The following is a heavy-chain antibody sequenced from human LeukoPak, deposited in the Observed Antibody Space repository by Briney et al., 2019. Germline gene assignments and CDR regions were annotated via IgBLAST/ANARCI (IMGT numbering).Heavy chain of an antibody. Sequence: ASVKVSCKVSGYTLTESSMHWVRQAPGKGLEWMGGFGPEDGETIYAQNFQGRVTMTGDTSTDTAYMELSSLRSEDTAVYYCATVGLIKPEYYDRSGYYYRRVLSPLDYWGQGTQVTVSS. CDR1: GYTLTESS. J-gene: IGHJ4*02. CDR3: ATVGLIKPEYYDRSGYYYRRVLSPLDY. V-gene: IGHV1-24*01. D-gene: IGHD3-22*01. CDR2: FGPEDGET.